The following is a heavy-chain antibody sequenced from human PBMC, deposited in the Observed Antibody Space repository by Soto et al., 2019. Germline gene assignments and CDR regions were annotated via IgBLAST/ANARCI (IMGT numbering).Heavy chain of an antibody. Sequence: GASVKVSCKASGYTFTSYGISWVRQAPGQGLEWMGWISAYNGNTNYAQKLQGRVTMTTDTSTSTAYMELRSLRSDDTAVYYCARLVYYYDSSGYYGGNFDYWGQGTLVTVSS. CDR3: ARLVYYYDSSGYYGGNFDY. D-gene: IGHD3-22*01. J-gene: IGHJ4*02. CDR1: GYTFTSYG. CDR2: ISAYNGNT. V-gene: IGHV1-18*01.